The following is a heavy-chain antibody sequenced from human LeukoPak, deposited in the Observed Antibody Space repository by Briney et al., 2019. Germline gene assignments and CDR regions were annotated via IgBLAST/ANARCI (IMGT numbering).Heavy chain of an antibody. CDR2: INHSGST. Sequence: TPSETLSLTCAVYGGSFSGYYWSWIRQPPGKGLEWIGEINHSGSTNYNPSLKSRVTISVDTSKNQFSLKLSSVTAADTAVYYCASRDYYYYGMDVWGQGTTVTVSS. J-gene: IGHJ6*02. CDR1: GGSFSGYY. CDR3: ASRDYYYYGMDV. V-gene: IGHV4-34*01.